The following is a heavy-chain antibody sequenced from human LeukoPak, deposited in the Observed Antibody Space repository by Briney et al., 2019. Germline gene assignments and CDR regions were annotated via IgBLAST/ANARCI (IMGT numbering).Heavy chain of an antibody. CDR1: GFSLSTSGMC. CDR2: IDWGDDK. V-gene: IGHV2-70*11. J-gene: IGHJ4*02. Sequence: SGPALVKPTQTLTLTCTFSGFSLSTSGMCVSWIRQPPGKALEWLARIDWGDDKYYSTSLKTRLTISKDTSKNQVVLTMTNMDPVDTATYYCARMRYDSSGYYRDYYFDYWGQGTLVTVSS. D-gene: IGHD3-22*01. CDR3: ARMRYDSSGYYRDYYFDY.